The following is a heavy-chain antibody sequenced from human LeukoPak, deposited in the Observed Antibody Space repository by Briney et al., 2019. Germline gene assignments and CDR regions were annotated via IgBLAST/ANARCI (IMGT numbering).Heavy chain of an antibody. V-gene: IGHV5-51*01. CDR1: GYSFTSYW. CDR3: ARRDGYNMGAFDI. J-gene: IGHJ3*02. Sequence: GESLKISXQGSGYSFTSYWVGWVLQTPGKGLEWMGIMYPGDSDTRYSPSFQGQVTISADKSISTAYLQWSSLKASDTAIYYCARRDGYNMGAFDIWGQGTMVTVSS. D-gene: IGHD5-24*01. CDR2: MYPGDSDT.